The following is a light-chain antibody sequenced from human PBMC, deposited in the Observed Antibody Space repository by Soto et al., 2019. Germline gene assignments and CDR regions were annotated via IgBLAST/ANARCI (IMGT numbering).Light chain of an antibody. CDR3: GTWDSSLSAGV. CDR1: SSNIGSNY. J-gene: IGLJ3*02. Sequence: QSVLTQPPSVSAAPGQKVTISCSGSSSNIGSNYVSWYQQLPGTAPKLLIYESNKRPSGIPDRFSGSKSGTSATLGITGLQTGDEADYYCGTWDSSLSAGVFGGGTKVTVL. CDR2: ESN. V-gene: IGLV1-51*02.